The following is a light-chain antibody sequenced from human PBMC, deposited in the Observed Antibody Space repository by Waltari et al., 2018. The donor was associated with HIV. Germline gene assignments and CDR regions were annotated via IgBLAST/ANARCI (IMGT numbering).Light chain of an antibody. CDR3: QQYDKWPRGT. Sequence: EIVMIQSPATLSVSPGERATLSCRASQSVSSNLAWYQHSPGQSPRLLIYGASTRATGIPGRFSSSGSGTEFTLTISSLQSEDFAVYYCQQYDKWPRGTFGQGTRVEIK. J-gene: IGKJ5*01. V-gene: IGKV3-15*01. CDR2: GAS. CDR1: QSVSSN.